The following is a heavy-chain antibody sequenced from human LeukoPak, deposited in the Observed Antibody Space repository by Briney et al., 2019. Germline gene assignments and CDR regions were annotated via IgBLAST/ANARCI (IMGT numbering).Heavy chain of an antibody. CDR3: AKDRPNFHENSGHYYRRDGDS. D-gene: IGHD3-22*01. CDR1: GFTFYMYA. V-gene: IGHV3-23*01. Sequence: GSLRLSCQASGFTFYMYAMSWVRQAPGKGLEWVASMCGTAGCTFYPDSVKGRFTISRDNSKNVLYLRMNSLTAEDTAIYYCAKDRPNFHENSGHYYRRDGDSWGQGTLVTVSS. J-gene: IGHJ5*01. CDR2: MCGTAGCT.